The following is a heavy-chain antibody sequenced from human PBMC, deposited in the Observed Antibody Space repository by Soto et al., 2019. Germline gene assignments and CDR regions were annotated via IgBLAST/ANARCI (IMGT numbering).Heavy chain of an antibody. CDR3: ARLGTTVTTPWFDP. CDR1: GGSISSSSYY. D-gene: IGHD4-4*01. V-gene: IGHV4-39*01. Sequence: SETLSLTCTVSGGSISSSSYYWGWIRQPPGKGLEWIGSIYYSGSTYYNPSLKSRVTISVDTSKNQFSLKLSSVTAADTAVYYCARLGTTVTTPWFDPWGQGTLVTVSS. CDR2: IYYSGST. J-gene: IGHJ5*02.